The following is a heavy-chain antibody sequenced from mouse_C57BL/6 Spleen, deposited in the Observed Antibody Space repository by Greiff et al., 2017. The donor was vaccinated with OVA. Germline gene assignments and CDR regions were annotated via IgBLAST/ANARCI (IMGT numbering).Heavy chain of an antibody. Sequence: ESGPGLVKPSQSLSLTCSVTGYSITSGYYWNWIRQFPGNKLEWMGYISYDGSNNYNPSLQNRISITRDTSKNQFFLKLNSVATEDTATDYCARGRGIVKYFDVWGTGTTVTVSS. CDR3: ARGRGIVKYFDV. CDR2: ISYDGSN. V-gene: IGHV3-6*01. J-gene: IGHJ1*03. CDR1: GYSITSGYY. D-gene: IGHD2-5*01.